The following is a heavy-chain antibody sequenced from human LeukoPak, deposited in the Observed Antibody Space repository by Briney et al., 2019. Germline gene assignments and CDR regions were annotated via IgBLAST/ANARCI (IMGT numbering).Heavy chain of an antibody. CDR3: AKHTPYGSGRWFDP. D-gene: IGHD3-10*01. CDR2: INPNSGGT. V-gene: IGHV1-2*05. J-gene: IGHJ5*02. Sequence: ASLKVSCKASGYTFTGYYMHWVRQAPGQGLEWMGRINPNSGGTNYAQKFQGRVTMSRDTSISTAYIELSRLRPDDTVVYYCAKHTPYGSGRWFDPWGQGNLVSVSS. CDR1: GYTFTGYY.